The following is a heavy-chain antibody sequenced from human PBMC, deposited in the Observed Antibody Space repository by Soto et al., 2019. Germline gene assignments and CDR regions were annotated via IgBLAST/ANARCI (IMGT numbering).Heavy chain of an antibody. Sequence: QLQLQESGPGLVKPSETLSLTCTVSGGSISSSSYYWGWIRQPPGKGLEWIGSIYYSGSTYYNPSLKSRVTISVDTSKNQFSLKLSSVTAADTAVYYCARHGFVGQWLAKYFQHWGQGTLVTVSS. CDR2: IYYSGST. CDR3: ARHGFVGQWLAKYFQH. CDR1: GGSISSSSYY. J-gene: IGHJ1*01. V-gene: IGHV4-39*01. D-gene: IGHD6-19*01.